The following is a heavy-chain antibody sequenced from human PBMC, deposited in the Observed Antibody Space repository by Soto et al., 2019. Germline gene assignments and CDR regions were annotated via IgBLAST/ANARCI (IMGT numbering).Heavy chain of an antibody. CDR1: GGSVSGGSYF. D-gene: IGHD3-9*01. CDR2: FYYSGST. CDR3: ARHPIRYYDVLTGQIVYPEFNWVDP. V-gene: IGHV4-61*01. J-gene: IGHJ5*02. Sequence: SETLSLTCTVSGGSVSGGSYFWSWVRQPPGKGLEWIGYFYYSGSTNYKPSLKSRVTISVDKSKNQFSLKLTSVTAADTAVYYCARHPIRYYDVLTGQIVYPEFNWVDPWGHGILVTVSS.